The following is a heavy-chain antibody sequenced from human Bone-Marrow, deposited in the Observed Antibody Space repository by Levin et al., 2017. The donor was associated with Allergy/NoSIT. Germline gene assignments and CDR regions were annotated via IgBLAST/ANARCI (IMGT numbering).Heavy chain of an antibody. J-gene: IGHJ5*01. CDR3: ARHPGRDTSSSDS. V-gene: IGHV5-51*01. CDR2: IFPGDSDG. D-gene: IGHD6-13*01. CDR1: GYSFTSNW. Sequence: PAASVKVSCKGSGYSFTSNWIGWVRQMPGKGLEWMGIIFPGDSDGTYSPSFQGQVTISVDKSISTAYLQWSSLKTSDTAMYYCARHPGRDTSSSDSWGQGTLVTVSS.